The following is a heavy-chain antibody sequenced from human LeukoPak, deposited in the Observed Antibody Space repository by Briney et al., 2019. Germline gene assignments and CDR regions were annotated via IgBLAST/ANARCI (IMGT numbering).Heavy chain of an antibody. V-gene: IGHV1-2*02. Sequence: ASVKVSCKASGGTFSSYAISWVRQAPGQGLEWMGWINPNSGDTRYAQKFQGRVTMTRDTSIGTAYMELRTVINDDTAVYYCARVRRDSTSYSAFDYWGQGTLVTVSS. CDR3: ARVRRDSTSYSAFDY. CDR1: GGTFSSYA. CDR2: INPNSGDT. J-gene: IGHJ4*02. D-gene: IGHD6-6*01.